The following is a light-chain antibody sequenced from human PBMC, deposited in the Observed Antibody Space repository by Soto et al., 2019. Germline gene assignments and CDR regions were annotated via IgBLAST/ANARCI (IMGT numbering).Light chain of an antibody. CDR3: QQFGDLPIT. Sequence: DIQMTQSPSSLSASVGDRVTITCQSSQDISNYLHWYQQRPGRAPKLLIYDASNLEPGVPSRFSGSGSGTDFTFTISSLQPEDIATYYCQQFGDLPITFGQGTRLEIK. V-gene: IGKV1-33*01. J-gene: IGKJ5*01. CDR2: DAS. CDR1: QDISNY.